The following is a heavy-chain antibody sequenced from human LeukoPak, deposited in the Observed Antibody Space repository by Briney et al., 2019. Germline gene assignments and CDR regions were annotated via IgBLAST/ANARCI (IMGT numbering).Heavy chain of an antibody. CDR1: GYTFTGYY. Sequence: ASVKVSCKASGYTFTGYYMHWVRQAPGQGLEWMGWINPNSGGTNYAQKFQGRVTVTRDTSISTAYMELSRLRSDDTAVYYCARDVMNYYDSSGYYLYYFDYWGQGTLVTVSS. D-gene: IGHD3-22*01. CDR3: ARDVMNYYDSSGYYLYYFDY. CDR2: INPNSGGT. J-gene: IGHJ4*02. V-gene: IGHV1-2*02.